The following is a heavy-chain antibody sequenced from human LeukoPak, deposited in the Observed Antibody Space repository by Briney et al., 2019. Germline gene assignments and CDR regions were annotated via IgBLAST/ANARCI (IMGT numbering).Heavy chain of an antibody. CDR2: IKQDGSEK. V-gene: IGHV3-7*04. CDR1: GFTFGDYW. Sequence: PGGSLRLSCAASGFTFGDYWMSWVRQAPGKGLEWVANIKQDGSEKYYVDSVKGRFTISRDNAKNSLYLQMNSLRAEDTAVYYCARGGGNIFDYWGQGTLVTVSS. J-gene: IGHJ4*02. D-gene: IGHD3-16*01. CDR3: ARGGGNIFDY.